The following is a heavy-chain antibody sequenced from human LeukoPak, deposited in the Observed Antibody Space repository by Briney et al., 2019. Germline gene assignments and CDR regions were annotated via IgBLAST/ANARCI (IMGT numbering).Heavy chain of an antibody. Sequence: SETLSLTCAVYGGSFSGYYWSWIGQPPGKGLEWIGEINHSGSTNYNPSLKSRVTISVDTSKNQFSLKLSSVTAADTAVYYCASRTPTVVTPYYYYMDVWGKGTTVTVSS. D-gene: IGHD4-23*01. J-gene: IGHJ6*03. CDR2: INHSGST. V-gene: IGHV4-34*01. CDR3: ASRTPTVVTPYYYYMDV. CDR1: GGSFSGYY.